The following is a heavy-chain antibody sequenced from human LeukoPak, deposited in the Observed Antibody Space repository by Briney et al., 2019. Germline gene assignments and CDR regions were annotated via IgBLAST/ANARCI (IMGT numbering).Heavy chain of an antibody. CDR2: IKQDGSEK. J-gene: IGHJ4*02. CDR1: GFTFSSYW. D-gene: IGHD1-26*01. CDR3: ARDKIVGATHFDY. V-gene: IGHV3-7*01. Sequence: GGSLRLSCAASGFTFSSYWMSWVRQAPGKGLEWVANIKQDGSEKYYVDSVKGRFTISRDNAKNSLYLQMNSLGAEDTAVYYCARDKIVGATHFDYWGQGTLVTVSS.